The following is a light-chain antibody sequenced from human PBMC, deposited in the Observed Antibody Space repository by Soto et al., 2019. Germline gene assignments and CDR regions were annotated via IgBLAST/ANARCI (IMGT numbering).Light chain of an antibody. CDR3: QQYNSDST. CDR1: QSISIW. V-gene: IGKV1-5*03. Sequence: DIQMTQSPSTLSASVGDRVTITCRASQSISIWLAWYQQKPGKAPKLLIYKASSLESGVPSRFSGSGSETEFTLTINSLQPDDFATYYCQQYNSDSTFGQGTKVEIK. J-gene: IGKJ1*01. CDR2: KAS.